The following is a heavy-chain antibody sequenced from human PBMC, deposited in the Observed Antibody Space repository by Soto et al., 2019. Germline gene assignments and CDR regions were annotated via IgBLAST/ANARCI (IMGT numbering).Heavy chain of an antibody. CDR2: INAGNGNT. V-gene: IGHV1-3*01. CDR3: ARGSFLEWLLFFDP. D-gene: IGHD3-3*01. Sequence: ASVKVSCKASGYTFTSHAMHWVRQAPGQRLEWMGWINAGNGNTKYSQKFQGRVTITRDTSASTAYMELSSLRSEDTAVYYCARGSFLEWLLFFDPWGQGTLVTVSS. J-gene: IGHJ5*02. CDR1: GYTFTSHA.